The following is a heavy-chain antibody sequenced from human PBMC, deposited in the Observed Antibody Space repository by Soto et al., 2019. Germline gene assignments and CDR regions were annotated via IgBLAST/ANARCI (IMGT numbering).Heavy chain of an antibody. CDR1: GYTFTAYA. CDR2: INAGNGNT. CDR3: ARAVAVPADFDY. J-gene: IGHJ4*02. Sequence: ASVKVSCKASGYTFTAYAMHWVRQAPGQRLEWMGWINAGNGNTKYSQKFQGRVTITRDTSASTAYMELSSLRSEDTAVYYCARAVAVPADFDYWGQGTLVTVST. V-gene: IGHV1-3*01. D-gene: IGHD6-19*01.